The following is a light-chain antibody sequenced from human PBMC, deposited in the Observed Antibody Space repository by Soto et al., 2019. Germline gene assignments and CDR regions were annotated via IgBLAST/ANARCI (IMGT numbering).Light chain of an antibody. CDR3: SSYTASSTPVI. CDR2: EVR. J-gene: IGLJ2*01. CDR1: SSDVGGYNF. V-gene: IGLV2-14*01. Sequence: QSVLTQPASVSGSPGQSITISCTGTSSDVGGYNFVSWYQQHPGKAPKLIIHEVRKRPSGISNRFSGSKSGNTASLTISGLQVADEADYYCSSYTASSTPVIFGGGTKVTVL.